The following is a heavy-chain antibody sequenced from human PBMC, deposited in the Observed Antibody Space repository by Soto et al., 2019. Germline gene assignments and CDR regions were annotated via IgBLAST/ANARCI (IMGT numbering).Heavy chain of an antibody. CDR3: ARTWSSDVATYFDY. CDR2: ISPSNGNT. D-gene: IGHD6-25*01. Sequence: ASVKVSCKASGYTFIRYCITWMRQAPGQGLGWMGWISPSNGNTNYAQKLQVRVTLTTDTSTNTAYMELKSLTSDDTAVYYCARTWSSDVATYFDYWGQGTLVTVSS. J-gene: IGHJ4*02. CDR1: GYTFIRYC. V-gene: IGHV1-18*01.